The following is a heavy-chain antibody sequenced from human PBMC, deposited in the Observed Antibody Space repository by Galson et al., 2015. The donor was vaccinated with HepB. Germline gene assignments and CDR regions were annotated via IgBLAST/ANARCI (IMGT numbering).Heavy chain of an antibody. CDR2: INSDGSST. D-gene: IGHD5-18*01. CDR3: ARDLSWIQLWAPGVGFDY. CDR1: GFTFSSYW. Sequence: SLRLSCAASGFTFSSYWMHWVRQAPGKGLVWVSRINSDGSSTSYADSVKGRFTISRDNAKNTLYLQMNSLRAEDTAVYYCARDLSWIQLWAPGVGFDYWGQGTLVTVSS. V-gene: IGHV3-74*01. J-gene: IGHJ4*02.